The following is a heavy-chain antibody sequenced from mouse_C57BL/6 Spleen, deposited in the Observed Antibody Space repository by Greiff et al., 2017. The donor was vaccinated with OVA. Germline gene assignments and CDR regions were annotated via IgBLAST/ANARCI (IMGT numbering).Heavy chain of an antibody. CDR1: GYTFTSYW. D-gene: IGHD1-1*01. J-gene: IGHJ1*03. Sequence: QVQLQQPGAELVKPGASVKVSCKASGYTFTSYWMHWVKQRPGQGLECLFLLHPSDSDTTYNQKFKGKATLTVDKSSSTAYMQLSSLTSEDSAVYYCAITPHYYGSSHWYFDVWGTGTTVTVSS. CDR3: AITPHYYGSSHWYFDV. CDR2: LHPSDSDT. V-gene: IGHV1-74*01.